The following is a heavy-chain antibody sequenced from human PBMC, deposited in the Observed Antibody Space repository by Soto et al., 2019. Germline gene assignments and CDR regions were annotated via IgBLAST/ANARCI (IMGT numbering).Heavy chain of an antibody. CDR2: ISSNGVGT. CDR1: GGSISSYY. CDR3: ARRARPDFYYMDV. V-gene: IGHV3-64*01. D-gene: IGHD6-6*01. Sequence: PSETLSLTCTVSGGSISSYYWSWIRQPPGKGLEYVSGISSNGVGTYYANSVQGRFTISRDNSKNTVYLQMGSLRPEDMAVYYCARRARPDFYYMDVWGKGTTVTVSS. J-gene: IGHJ6*03.